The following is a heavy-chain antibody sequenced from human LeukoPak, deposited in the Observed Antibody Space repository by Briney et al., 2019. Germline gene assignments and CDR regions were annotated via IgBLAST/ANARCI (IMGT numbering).Heavy chain of an antibody. Sequence: SQALSLTFSISWHRVSSLLAAWNWPRQSPSRGLQWLGRTYYMSKWYEGYAISLKSRLTISPHTHKNQFSLQLNSVTPEDTALYYCARGHSGYLDSWGQGPLVSVSS. D-gene: IGHD5-12*01. CDR3: ARGHSGYLDS. J-gene: IGHJ4*02. V-gene: IGHV6-1*01. CDR2: TYYMSKWYE. CDR1: WHRVSSLLAA.